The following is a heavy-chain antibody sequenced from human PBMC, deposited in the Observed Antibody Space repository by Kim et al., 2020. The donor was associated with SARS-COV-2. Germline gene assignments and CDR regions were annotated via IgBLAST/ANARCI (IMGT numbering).Heavy chain of an antibody. V-gene: IGHV4-34*13. CDR3: ARGLPRFYYDSSGYSN. J-gene: IGHJ4*02. D-gene: IGHD3-22*01. Sequence: SLKGRVTRSVDTSKNQFSLKLSSVTAADTAVYYCARGLPRFYYDSSGYSNWGQGTLVTVSS.